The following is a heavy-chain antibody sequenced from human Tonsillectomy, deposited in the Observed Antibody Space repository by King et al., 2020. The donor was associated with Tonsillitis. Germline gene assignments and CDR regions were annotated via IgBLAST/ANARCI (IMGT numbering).Heavy chain of an antibody. V-gene: IGHV3-15*01. D-gene: IGHD3-9*01. CDR2: IKSKTDGGTT. CDR1: GFTFSNAW. CDR3: TTERGNILTGFYYFDY. Sequence: VQLVESGGGLVKPGGSLRLSCAASGFTFSNAWMSWVRQAPGKGLEWVGRIKSKTDGGTTDYAAPVKGRFTISRDDSKNTLYLQMNSLKTEDTAVYYCTTERGNILTGFYYFDYRGQGTLVTVSS. J-gene: IGHJ4*02.